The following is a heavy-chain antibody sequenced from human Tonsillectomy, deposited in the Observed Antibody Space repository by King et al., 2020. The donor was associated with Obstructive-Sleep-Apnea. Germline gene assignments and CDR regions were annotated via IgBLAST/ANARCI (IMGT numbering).Heavy chain of an antibody. Sequence: QLVQSGAEVKKPGASVKVSCKASGYNFISYNINWVRQATGQGLEWMGWMNPHSGNIVYAQKFQGRVTMTTNTSIRTVYMELSSLTYEDTAVYYCARRDAMDVWGQGTTVTVSS. CDR3: ARRDAMDV. CDR1: GYNFISYN. CDR2: MNPHSGNI. V-gene: IGHV1-8*01. J-gene: IGHJ6*02.